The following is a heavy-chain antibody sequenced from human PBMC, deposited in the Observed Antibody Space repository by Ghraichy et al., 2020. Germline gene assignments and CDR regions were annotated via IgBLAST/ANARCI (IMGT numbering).Heavy chain of an antibody. D-gene: IGHD3-22*01. CDR2: ISSDGGST. CDR3: AKDRFYYYDSSAYPALDAFDL. CDR1: GFTFSSYA. J-gene: IGHJ3*01. V-gene: IGHV3-23*01. Sequence: GWSLRLSCAASGFTFSSYAISWVRQAPGKGLEWVSVISSDGGSTYYADSVKGRFTISRDNSKNTLYLQMNSLRGEDTALYYCAKDRFYYYDSSAYPALDAFDLWGQGTKVTVSS.